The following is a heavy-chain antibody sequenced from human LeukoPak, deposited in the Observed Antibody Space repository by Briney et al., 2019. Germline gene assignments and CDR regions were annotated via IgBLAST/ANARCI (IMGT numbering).Heavy chain of an antibody. Sequence: GASVKVSCKASGYTFTGYYMHWVRQAPGQGLEWMGWINPNSGGTNYARKLQGWVTMTRDTSISTAYMELSRLRSDDTAVYYCARAKGSVLLWFGGGNWFDPWGQGTLVTVSS. J-gene: IGHJ5*02. CDR2: INPNSGGT. CDR3: ARAKGSVLLWFGGGNWFDP. CDR1: GYTFTGYY. D-gene: IGHD3-10*01. V-gene: IGHV1-2*04.